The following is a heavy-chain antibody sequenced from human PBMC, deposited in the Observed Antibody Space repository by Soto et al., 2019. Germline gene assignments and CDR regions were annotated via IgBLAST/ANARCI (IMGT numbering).Heavy chain of an antibody. CDR3: ARSHGRGWTPY. V-gene: IGHV1-69*06. J-gene: IGHJ4*02. CDR2: IIPVFNTT. Sequence: QVHLVQSEAEVKKPGSSVKVSCKASGGTFSSYTVSWVRQAPGQGLEWVGGIIPVFNTTYYAQKFQGRVTILADKSTSKAYMELSNLSSEDTAVYYCARSHGRGWTPYCGQGTLVTVSS. D-gene: IGHD6-19*01. CDR1: GGTFSSYT.